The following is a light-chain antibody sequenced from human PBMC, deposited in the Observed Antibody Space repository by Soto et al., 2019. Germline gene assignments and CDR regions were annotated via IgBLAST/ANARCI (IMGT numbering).Light chain of an antibody. CDR2: EVS. J-gene: IGLJ1*01. V-gene: IGLV2-8*01. Sequence: QSVLTQPPSASGSPGQSVTISCTGPSSDVGGYNYVSWYQQHPGKAPKLMIYEVSKRPSGVPDRFSGSKSGNTASLTVSGLQAEDEANYYGSSYAGSNYVFGTGTKLTVL. CDR1: SSDVGGYNY. CDR3: SSYAGSNYV.